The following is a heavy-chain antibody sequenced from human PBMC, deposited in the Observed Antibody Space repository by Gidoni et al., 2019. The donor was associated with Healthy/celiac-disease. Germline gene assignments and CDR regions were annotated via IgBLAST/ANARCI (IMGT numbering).Heavy chain of an antibody. CDR2: IIPIFGTA. CDR3: ARGVFLEWLSTHYGMDV. Sequence: QVPLVQSVAAVKKPGSSVKVSCKASGGTFSSYAISWVRQAPGQGLEWMGGIIPIFGTANYAQKFQGRVTITADKSTSTAYMERSSLRSEDTAVYYCARGVFLEWLSTHYGMDVWGQGTTVTVSS. CDR1: GGTFSSYA. V-gene: IGHV1-69*06. D-gene: IGHD3-3*01. J-gene: IGHJ6*02.